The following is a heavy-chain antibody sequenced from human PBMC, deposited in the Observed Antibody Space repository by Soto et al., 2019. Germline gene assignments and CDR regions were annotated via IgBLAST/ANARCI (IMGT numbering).Heavy chain of an antibody. CDR2: ISSTSNTI. V-gene: IGHV3-48*02. CDR3: ARGRFSSTSYGMDV. D-gene: IGHD2-21*01. CDR1: GFTFSSYS. Sequence: EVQLVESGGGLVQPGGSLRLSCAASGFTFSSYSINWVRQAPGKGLEWVSYISSTSNTIYYADSVKGRFTISRDNAKNSLDLQMNSLRDEDTAVYYCARGRFSSTSYGMDVXXXGTXXXVSS. J-gene: IGHJ6*01.